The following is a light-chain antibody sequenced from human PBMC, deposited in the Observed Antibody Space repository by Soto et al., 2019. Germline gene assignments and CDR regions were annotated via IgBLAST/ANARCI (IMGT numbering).Light chain of an antibody. J-gene: IGKJ3*01. Sequence: EIVLTQSPGTLSLSPGERATLSCRASQSVSSSYLAWYQQQPGQAPRLLIYGASSRATGIPDRFSGSGSGTDFTLTISRLEREDFAVYYCQQYGSSPSFGPWTKVAIK. CDR3: QQYGSSPS. V-gene: IGKV3-20*01. CDR2: GAS. CDR1: QSVSSSY.